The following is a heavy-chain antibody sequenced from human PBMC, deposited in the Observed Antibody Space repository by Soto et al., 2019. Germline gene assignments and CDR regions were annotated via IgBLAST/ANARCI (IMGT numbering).Heavy chain of an antibody. J-gene: IGHJ4*02. CDR2: ISGSGGST. CDR1: GFTFSSYA. D-gene: IGHD3-3*01. CDR3: AKSPPGFLEWLLFLFDY. V-gene: IGHV3-23*01. Sequence: GGSLRLSCAASGFTFSSYAMSWVRQAPGKGLEWVSAISGSGGSTYYADSVKGRFTISRDNSKNTLYLQMNSLRAEDTAVYYCAKSPPGFLEWLLFLFDYWGQGTLVTVSS.